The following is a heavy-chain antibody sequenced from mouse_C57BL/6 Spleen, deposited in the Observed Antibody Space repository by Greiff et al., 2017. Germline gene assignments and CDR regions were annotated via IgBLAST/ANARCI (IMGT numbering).Heavy chain of an antibody. Sequence: EVKLVESGGGLVKPGGSLKLSCAASGFTFSDYGMHWVRQAPEKGLEWVAYISSGSSTIYYADTVKGRFTISRDNAKNTLFLQMTSLRSEDTAMYYCARGYYYGSRGDWYFDVWGTGTTVTVSS. V-gene: IGHV5-17*01. CDR1: GFTFSDYG. CDR2: ISSGSSTI. CDR3: ARGYYYGSRGDWYFDV. D-gene: IGHD1-1*01. J-gene: IGHJ1*03.